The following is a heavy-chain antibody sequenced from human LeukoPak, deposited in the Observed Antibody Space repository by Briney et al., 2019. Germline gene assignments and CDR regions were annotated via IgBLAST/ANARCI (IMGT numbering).Heavy chain of an antibody. J-gene: IGHJ6*02. CDR2: IRSKANSYAT. CDR3: TSSSVPRYCSGGSCYYYGMDV. V-gene: IGHV3-73*01. D-gene: IGHD2-15*01. CDR1: GFTFSGSA. Sequence: GGSLRLSCAASGFTFSGSAMHWDRQASGKGLEWVGRIRSKANSYATAYAASVKGRFTISRDDSKNTAYLQMNSLKTEDTAVYYCTSSSVPRYCSGGSCYYYGMDVWGQGTTVTVSS.